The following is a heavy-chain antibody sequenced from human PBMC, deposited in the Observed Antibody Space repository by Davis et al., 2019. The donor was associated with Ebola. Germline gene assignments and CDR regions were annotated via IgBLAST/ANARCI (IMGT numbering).Heavy chain of an antibody. CDR3: ARPILPEVTHCGVDY. J-gene: IGHJ4*02. CDR2: IYPFNGAT. D-gene: IGHD1-14*01. Sequence: ASVKVSCKASGYTFTSYYMHWVRQAPGQGLEWMGRIYPFNGATNFADNFQGRVTMTTDTSITTAYMELSSLNSDDTAIYYCARPILPEVTHCGVDYWGQGTLVTVSS. CDR1: GYTFTSYY. V-gene: IGHV1-2*06.